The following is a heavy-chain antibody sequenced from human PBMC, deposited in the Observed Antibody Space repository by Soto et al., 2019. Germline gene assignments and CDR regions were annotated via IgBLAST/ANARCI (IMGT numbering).Heavy chain of an antibody. Sequence: QITLKESGPTLVKPTQTLTLTCTFSGFSLTTHGMGVGWVRQPPGKALEWLALIYWNDDKYYSASLESRLTITQDTSKNQLVLTVTNIDPVDTGTYFCAQSPAYYPDSRGQKAGAFDTWCHGTLVTVS. CDR1: GFSLTTHGMG. V-gene: IGHV2-5*01. D-gene: IGHD3-22*01. J-gene: IGHJ3*02. CDR3: AQSPAYYPDSRGQKAGAFDT. CDR2: IYWNDDK.